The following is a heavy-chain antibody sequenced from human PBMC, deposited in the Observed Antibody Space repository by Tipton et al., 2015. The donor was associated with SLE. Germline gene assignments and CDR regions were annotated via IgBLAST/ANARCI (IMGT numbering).Heavy chain of an antibody. CDR1: GGSFGGYY. CDR2: INHSGST. CDR3: ARALWKGGDY. Sequence: TLSLTCAVYGGSFGGYYWSWIRQPPGKGLEWIGEINHSGSTNHNPSLKSRVTISVDTSKNQLSLKLSAVTAADTAVYYCARALWKGGDYWGQGTRVTVSS. D-gene: IGHD1-1*01. V-gene: IGHV4-34*01. J-gene: IGHJ4*02.